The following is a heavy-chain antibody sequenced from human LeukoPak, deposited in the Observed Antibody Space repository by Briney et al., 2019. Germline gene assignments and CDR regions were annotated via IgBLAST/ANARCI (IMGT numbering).Heavy chain of an antibody. Sequence: WASVTVSCKASGYTFTSYGISWVRQAPGQGLEWMGCISADNGDTNYAQNLQGRVTMTTDTSTSTAYMELRSLRSDDSAVYYCARTEIAVAGTGGDYYYYYGMDGWGQGTTVTVS. J-gene: IGHJ6*02. D-gene: IGHD6-13*01. CDR2: ISADNGDT. CDR3: ARTEIAVAGTGGDYYYYYGMDG. CDR1: GYTFTSYG. V-gene: IGHV1-18*01.